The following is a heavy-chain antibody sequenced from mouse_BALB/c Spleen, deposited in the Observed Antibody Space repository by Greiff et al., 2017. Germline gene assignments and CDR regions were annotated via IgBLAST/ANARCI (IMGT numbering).Heavy chain of an antibody. CDR2: ISSGGSYT. CDR1: GFTFSSYT. J-gene: IGHJ1*01. CDR3: TREGGNYPYWYFDV. D-gene: IGHD2-1*01. V-gene: IGHV5-6-4*01. Sequence: EVQGVESGGGLVKPGGSLKLSCAASGFTFSSYTMSWVRQTPEKRLEWVATISSGGSYTYYPDSVKGRFTISRDNAKNTLYLQMSSLKSEDTAMYYCTREGGNYPYWYFDVWGAGTTVTVSS.